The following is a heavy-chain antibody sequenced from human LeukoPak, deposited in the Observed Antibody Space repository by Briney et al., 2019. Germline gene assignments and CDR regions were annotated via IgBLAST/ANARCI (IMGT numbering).Heavy chain of an antibody. V-gene: IGHV3-33*01. Sequence: GGSLRLSCGASGFTFSTYGMQWVRQAPGKGLEWVAVIWYDGSNKYYADSMKGRFTVSRDNSKNTLYLQMNSLRAEDTAVYYCARSMAAADYWGQGTLVTVSS. D-gene: IGHD6-13*01. J-gene: IGHJ4*02. CDR1: GFTFSTYG. CDR3: ARSMAAADY. CDR2: IWYDGSNK.